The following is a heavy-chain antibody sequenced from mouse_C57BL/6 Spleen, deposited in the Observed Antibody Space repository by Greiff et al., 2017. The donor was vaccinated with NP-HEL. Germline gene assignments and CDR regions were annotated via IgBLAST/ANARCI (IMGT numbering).Heavy chain of an antibody. D-gene: IGHD1-1*01. CDR2: IHPSDSDT. Sequence: QVQLQQPGAELVKPGASVKVSCKASGYTFTSYWMHWVKQRPGQGLEWIGRIHPSDSDTNYNQKFKGKATLTVDKSSSTAYMQLSSLTSEDSAVYYCAIIPLTTVVAHFDYWGQGTTLTVSS. CDR1: GYTFTSYW. CDR3: AIIPLTTVVAHFDY. J-gene: IGHJ2*01. V-gene: IGHV1-74*01.